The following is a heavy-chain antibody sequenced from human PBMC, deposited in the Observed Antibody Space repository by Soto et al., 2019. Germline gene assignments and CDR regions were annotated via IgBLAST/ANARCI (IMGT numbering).Heavy chain of an antibody. D-gene: IGHD1-1*01. J-gene: IGHJ3*02. CDR1: GGLVSRGGYY. Sequence: QFQLQQGGAERLKPWKTLSLTWAVLGGLVSRGGYYWGWIGRPPGKGREWIGEMSHSGGTHFNPSLKSRVTISVDTSKNQFSLNIYSVTAADTALYYCARVERGTVTTVVDAFDIWGPGTMVTVSS. V-gene: IGHV4-34*01. CDR3: ARVERGTVTTVVDAFDI. CDR2: MSHSGGT.